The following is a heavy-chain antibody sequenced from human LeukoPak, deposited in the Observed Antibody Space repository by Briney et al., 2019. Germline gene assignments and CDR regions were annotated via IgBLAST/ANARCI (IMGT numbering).Heavy chain of an antibody. J-gene: IGHJ4*02. Sequence: PGGSLRLSCAASGFTFTSYWMSWVRQAPGKGLEWVANLNEDGTKKYYVGSVKGRFTISRDNAKNSLYLQLDSLRAGDTAVYYCARDGRGGFIDYWGQGTLATVSS. D-gene: IGHD5-24*01. V-gene: IGHV3-7*01. CDR2: LNEDGTKK. CDR3: ARDGRGGFIDY. CDR1: GFTFTSYW.